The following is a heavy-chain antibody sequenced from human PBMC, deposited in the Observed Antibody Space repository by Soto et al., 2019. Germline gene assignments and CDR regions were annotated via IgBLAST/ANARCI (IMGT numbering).Heavy chain of an antibody. J-gene: IGHJ5*02. CDR3: XXXPDX. Sequence: QLQLQESGSGLVKPSQTLSLTCAVSGGSISSGGYSWSWIRQPPGKGLEWIGYIYHSGSTYYNPSLKSRVTIXVDXXXXXXXXXXXXXXXXXXXXXXXXXXPDXWGQGTLVTVSS. V-gene: IGHV4-30-2*01. CDR2: IYHSGST. CDR1: GGSISSGGYS.